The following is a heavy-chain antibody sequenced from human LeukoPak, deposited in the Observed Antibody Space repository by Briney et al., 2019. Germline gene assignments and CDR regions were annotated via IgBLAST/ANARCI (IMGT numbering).Heavy chain of an antibody. CDR3: ARDNSRREGGTTFWWLDP. D-gene: IGHD1-26*01. CDR1: GGTFSSYA. V-gene: IGHV1-69*05. Sequence: ASVKVSCKASGGTFSSYAISWVRQAPRQGLEWMGGIIPIFGTANYAQKFQGRVTMTRDTSTSTAYMELSSLRSEDTAVYFCARDNSRREGGTTFWWLDPWGQGTLVTVSS. J-gene: IGHJ5*02. CDR2: IIPIFGTA.